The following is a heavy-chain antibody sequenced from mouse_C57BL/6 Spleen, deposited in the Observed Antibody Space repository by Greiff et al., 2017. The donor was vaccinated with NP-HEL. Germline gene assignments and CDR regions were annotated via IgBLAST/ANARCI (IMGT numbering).Heavy chain of an antibody. CDR1: GYTFNSYW. V-gene: IGHV1-64*01. J-gene: IGHJ4*01. Sequence: QVQLQQSGAELVKPGASVKLSCKASGYTFNSYWMHWVKQRPGQGLEWIGMIHPNSGSTNYNEKFKSKATLTVDKSSSTAYMQLSSLTSEDSAVYYCARGGYYAMDYWGQGTSVTVSS. CDR2: IHPNSGST. CDR3: ARGGYYAMDY.